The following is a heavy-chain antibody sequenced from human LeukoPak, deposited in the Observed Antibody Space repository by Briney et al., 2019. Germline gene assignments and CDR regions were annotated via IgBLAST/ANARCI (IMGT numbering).Heavy chain of an antibody. CDR2: ISGSGGST. Sequence: GGSLRLSCAASGFTFSSYAMSWVRQAPGKGLEWVSAISGSGGSTYYADSVKGRFTISRDNSKNTLYLQMNSLRAEDTAVYYCAKVVPPYYDFWSGYWGYWGQGTLVTVSS. D-gene: IGHD3-3*01. V-gene: IGHV3-23*01. CDR3: AKVVPPYYDFWSGYWGY. J-gene: IGHJ4*02. CDR1: GFTFSSYA.